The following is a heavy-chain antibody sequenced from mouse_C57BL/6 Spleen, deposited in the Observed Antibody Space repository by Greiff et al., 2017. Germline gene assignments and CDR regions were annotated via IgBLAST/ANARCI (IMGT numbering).Heavy chain of an antibody. J-gene: IGHJ4*01. CDR1: GYTFTSYW. V-gene: IGHV1-69*01. CDR3: ARDPRGYYAMDY. Sequence: VQLQQPGAELVMPGASVKLSCKASGYTFTSYWMHWVKQRPGQGLEWIGEIDPSDSYTNYNQKFKGKSTLTVDKSSSTAYMQLSSLTSEDSAVYYCARDPRGYYAMDYWGQGTSVTVSS. CDR2: IDPSDSYT.